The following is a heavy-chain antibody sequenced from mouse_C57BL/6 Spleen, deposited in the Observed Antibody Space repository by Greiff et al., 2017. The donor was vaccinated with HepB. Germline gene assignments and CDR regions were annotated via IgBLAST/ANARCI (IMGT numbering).Heavy chain of an antibody. V-gene: IGHV1-69*01. CDR1: GYTFTSYW. CDR2: IDPSDSYT. J-gene: IGHJ2*01. Sequence: VQLQQPGAELVMPGASVKLSCKASGYTFTSYWMHWVKQRPGQGLEWIGEIDPSDSYTNYNQKFKGKSTLTVDKSSSTAHMQLSSLTSEDSAVYYCARQDSTTVFDYWGQGTTLTVSS. CDR3: ARQDSTTVFDY. D-gene: IGHD1-1*01.